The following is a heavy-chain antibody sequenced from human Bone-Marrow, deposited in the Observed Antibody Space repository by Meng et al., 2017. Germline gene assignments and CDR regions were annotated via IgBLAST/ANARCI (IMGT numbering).Heavy chain of an antibody. CDR3: ARDEDISAAGKLFGDY. Sequence: GQLVESGAEGRKPGASVKVSCKPSGYNSPDYWLDWVRRAPGQGLEWMGRIDPKSGDTHYAQRFQGRVTMTGDTSISTAYMELSGQRSDDTAMYYCARDEDISAAGKLFGDYWGQGTLVTVSS. D-gene: IGHD6-13*01. V-gene: IGHV1-2*06. CDR1: GYNSPDYW. CDR2: IDPKSGDT. J-gene: IGHJ4*02.